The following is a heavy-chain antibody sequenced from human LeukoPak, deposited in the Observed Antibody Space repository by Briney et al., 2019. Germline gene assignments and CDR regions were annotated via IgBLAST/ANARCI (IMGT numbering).Heavy chain of an antibody. D-gene: IGHD5-18*01. CDR3: ARDTAMVTPYYGMDV. CDR2: INHSGST. J-gene: IGHJ6*02. V-gene: IGHV4-34*01. Sequence: SETLSLTCAVYGGSFSGYYWSWIRQPPAKGLEWIGEINHSGSTNYNPSLKSRVTISVDTSKNQFSLKLSSVTAADTAVYYCARDTAMVTPYYGMDVWGQGTTVTVSS. CDR1: GGSFSGYY.